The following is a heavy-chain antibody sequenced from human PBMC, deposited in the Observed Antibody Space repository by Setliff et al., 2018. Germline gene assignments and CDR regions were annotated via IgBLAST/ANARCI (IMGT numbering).Heavy chain of an antibody. CDR3: ARRSPAYYSDSSGYFYDTSPYMDV. CDR1: DGSISTYY. D-gene: IGHD3-22*01. V-gene: IGHV4-59*08. J-gene: IGHJ6*03. Sequence: SETLSLTCTVSDGSISTYYWSWIRQPPGKRLEWIGFIHHSGSTHYNPSLKSRVTIDTSKNQFSLKLSSVTAADTAVYYCARRSPAYYSDSSGYFYDTSPYMDVWGKGTTVTSP. CDR2: IHHSGST.